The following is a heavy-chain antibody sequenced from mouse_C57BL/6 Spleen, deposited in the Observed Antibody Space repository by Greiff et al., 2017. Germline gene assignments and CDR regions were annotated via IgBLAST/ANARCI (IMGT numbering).Heavy chain of an antibody. CDR2: IDPSDSET. CDR3: ARSGGYYVENAMDY. CDR1: GYTFTSYW. V-gene: IGHV1-52*01. Sequence: QVQLQQPGAELVRPGSSVKLSCKASGYTFTSYWMHWVKQRPIQGLEWIGNIDPSDSETHYNQKFKDKATLTVDKSSSTAYMQLSSLTSEDSAVYYCARSGGYYVENAMDYWGQRTSVTVSS. J-gene: IGHJ4*01. D-gene: IGHD2-3*01.